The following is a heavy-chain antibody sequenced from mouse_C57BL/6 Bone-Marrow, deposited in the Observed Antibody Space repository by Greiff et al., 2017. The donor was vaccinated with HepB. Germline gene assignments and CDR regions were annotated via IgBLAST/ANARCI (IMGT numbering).Heavy chain of an antibody. V-gene: IGHV1-80*01. CDR2: IYPGDGDT. J-gene: IGHJ4*01. CDR3: ARNGPITTVVPYAMDY. D-gene: IGHD1-1*01. Sequence: VQLQQSGAELVKPGASVKISCKASGYAFSSYWMNWVKQRPGKGLEWIGQIYPGDGDTNYNGKFKGKATLTADKSSSTAYMQLSSLTSEDSAVYFCARNGPITTVVPYAMDYWGQGTSVTVSS. CDR1: GYAFSSYW.